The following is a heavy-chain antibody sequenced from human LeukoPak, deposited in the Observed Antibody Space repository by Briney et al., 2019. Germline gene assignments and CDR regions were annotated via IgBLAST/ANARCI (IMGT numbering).Heavy chain of an antibody. D-gene: IGHD3-22*01. CDR3: TTVRFEVDSSGYYHNYFDP. Sequence: ASVKVSCKASGGTFSSYAISWVRQAPGQGLEWMGGIIPTFGTANYAQKFQGRVTITADESTSTAYMELSSLRSEDTAVYYCTTVRFEVDSSGYYHNYFDPWGQGTLVTVSS. CDR2: IIPTFGTA. CDR1: GGTFSSYA. V-gene: IGHV1-69*13. J-gene: IGHJ5*02.